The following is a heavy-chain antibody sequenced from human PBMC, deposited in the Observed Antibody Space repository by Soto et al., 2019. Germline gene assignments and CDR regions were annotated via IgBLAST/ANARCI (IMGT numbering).Heavy chain of an antibody. V-gene: IGHV1-3*01. J-gene: IGHJ4*02. CDR3: ARVPGGYDFSSS. Sequence: ASVKVSCKASGYSFTSYAMHWVRQAPGQRLEWMGWINAGNGNTKYSQKFQGRVTITRDTSASTAYMELSSLRSEDTAVYYCARVPGGYDFSSSWGQGTLVTVSS. D-gene: IGHD3-3*01. CDR2: INAGNGNT. CDR1: GYSFTSYA.